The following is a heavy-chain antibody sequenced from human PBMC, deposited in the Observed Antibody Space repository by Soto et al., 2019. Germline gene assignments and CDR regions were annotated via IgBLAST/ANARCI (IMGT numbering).Heavy chain of an antibody. J-gene: IGHJ5*02. D-gene: IGHD2-2*02. V-gene: IGHV3-21*01. CDR3: ARDEVPAAILGWFDP. CDR2: ISSSSSYI. CDR1: GFTCSSYS. Sequence: GSLRLSCAASGFTCSSYSMNWGRQAPGKGLEWVSSISSSSSYIYYADSVKGRFTISRDNAKNSLYLQMNSLRAEDTAVYYCARDEVPAAILGWFDPWGQGTLVTVSS.